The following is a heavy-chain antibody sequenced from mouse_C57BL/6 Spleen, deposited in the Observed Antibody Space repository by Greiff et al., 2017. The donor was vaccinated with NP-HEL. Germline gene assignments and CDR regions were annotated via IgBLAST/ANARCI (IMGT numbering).Heavy chain of an antibody. CDR2: IHPNSGST. V-gene: IGHV1-64*01. CDR3: ARSDHITTVVATRYFDV. J-gene: IGHJ1*03. D-gene: IGHD1-1*01. Sequence: QVQLQQPGAELVKPGASVKLSCKASGYTFTSYWMHWVKQRPGQGLEWIGMIHPNSGSTNYNEKFKSKATLTVDKSSSTSYMQLSSLTSEDSAVYYCARSDHITTVVATRYFDVWGTGTTVTVSS. CDR1: GYTFTSYW.